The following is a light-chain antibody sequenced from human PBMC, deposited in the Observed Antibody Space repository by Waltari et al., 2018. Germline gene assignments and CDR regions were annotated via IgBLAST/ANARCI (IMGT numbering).Light chain of an antibody. J-gene: IGKJ2*01. CDR3: QQYEDVPYT. V-gene: IGKV1-33*01. CDR1: QDISSY. Sequence: DIQMTQSPSSLSASVGDRVTITCQASQDISSYLNWYQQRPGKAPKILIYDVSNLESGVPSRFSGGGSGTDFSFTISSLQSEDIATYYCQQYEDVPYTFGQGTKLMIK. CDR2: DVS.